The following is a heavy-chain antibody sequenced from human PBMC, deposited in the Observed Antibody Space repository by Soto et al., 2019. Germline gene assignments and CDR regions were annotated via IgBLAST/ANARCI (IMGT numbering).Heavy chain of an antibody. Sequence: PGGSLRLSCAASGFTFNSYGMHWVRQAPGKGLEWVAVISYDGSNKYYADSVKGRFTIARDNSKNTLYLQMSSLRAEDTAVYYCVKDGSSGWPYYYGLDVWGQGTSVTFSS. CDR2: ISYDGSNK. CDR1: GFTFNSYG. D-gene: IGHD6-19*01. CDR3: VKDGSSGWPYYYGLDV. V-gene: IGHV3-30*18. J-gene: IGHJ6*02.